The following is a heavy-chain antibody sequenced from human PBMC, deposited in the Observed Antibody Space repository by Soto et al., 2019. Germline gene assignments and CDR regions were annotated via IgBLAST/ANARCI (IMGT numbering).Heavy chain of an antibody. V-gene: IGHV4-59*01. J-gene: IGHJ6*02. Sequence: SETLSLTCTVSGGSISGDSWSWIRQSPGKGLEWIGYISYSGSTNYNPSLKSRVTISVDTSKNQFSLKLSSVPAADTAVYYCARDSGRKYYDFWSGYDYGMDVWGQGTTVTLSS. CDR2: ISYSGST. D-gene: IGHD3-3*01. CDR1: GGSISGDS. CDR3: ARDSGRKYYDFWSGYDYGMDV.